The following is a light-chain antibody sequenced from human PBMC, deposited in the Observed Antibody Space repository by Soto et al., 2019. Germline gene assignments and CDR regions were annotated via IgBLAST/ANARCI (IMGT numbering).Light chain of an antibody. CDR2: GAS. Sequence: EIVMTQSPATLSVSPGERATLSCRASQSVSSNVAWYQQKPGQAPRLLIYGASTRATGIPARFSGSGSGTEFTLTISSLQSEDFAVYYCQQYNNWVKLTFGQGTKVEIK. J-gene: IGKJ1*01. CDR1: QSVSSN. V-gene: IGKV3-15*01. CDR3: QQYNNWVKLT.